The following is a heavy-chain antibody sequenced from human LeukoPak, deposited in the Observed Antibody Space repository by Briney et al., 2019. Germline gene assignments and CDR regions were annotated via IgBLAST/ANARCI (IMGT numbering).Heavy chain of an antibody. J-gene: IGHJ4*02. CDR1: GFTFSSYA. CDR2: ISGSGGST. D-gene: IGHD2-2*01. Sequence: GGSLRLSCAASGFTFSSYAMSWVRQAPGKGLEWASAISGSGGSTYYADSVKGRFTISRDNSKNTLYLQMNSLRAEDTAVYYCAKDHCSSTSCYTTDYWGQGTLVTVSS. CDR3: AKDHCSSTSCYTTDY. V-gene: IGHV3-23*01.